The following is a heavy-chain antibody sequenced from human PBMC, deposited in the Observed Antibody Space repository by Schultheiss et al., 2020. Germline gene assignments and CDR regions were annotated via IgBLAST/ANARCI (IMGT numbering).Heavy chain of an antibody. J-gene: IGHJ4*02. CDR3: GRELYSSQT. CDR1: GGSFSGYY. D-gene: IGHD6-19*01. V-gene: IGHV4-59*12. Sequence: SETLSLTCAVYGGSFSGYYWSWIRQPPGKGLEWIGYIYYSGSTNYNPSLKSRVTISVDTSKNQFSLQLNSVTPEDTAVYYCGRELYSSQTWGQGTLVTVSS. CDR2: IYYSGST.